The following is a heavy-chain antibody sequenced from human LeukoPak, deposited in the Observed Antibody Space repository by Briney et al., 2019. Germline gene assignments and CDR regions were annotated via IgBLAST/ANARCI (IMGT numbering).Heavy chain of an antibody. CDR1: GYTFTSYG. Sequence: ASVKVSCKASGYTFTSYGISWVRQAPGQGLGWMGWISAYNGNTNYAQKLQGRVTMTTDTSTSTAYMELRSLRSDDTAVYYCARDGLYYSSGGIYYYYGMDVWGQGTTVTVSS. V-gene: IGHV1-18*01. J-gene: IGHJ6*02. D-gene: IGHD6-19*01. CDR2: ISAYNGNT. CDR3: ARDGLYYSSGGIYYYYGMDV.